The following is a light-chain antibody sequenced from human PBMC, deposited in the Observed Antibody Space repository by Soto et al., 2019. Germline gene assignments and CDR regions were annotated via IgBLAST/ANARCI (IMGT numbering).Light chain of an antibody. V-gene: IGKV3-11*01. J-gene: IGKJ1*01. CDR1: QSVSSY. CDR2: DAS. CDR3: QQRSNWPPTWT. Sequence: EIVLTQSPATLSLSPGERATLSCRASQSVSSYLAWYQQKPGQAPRLLIYDASNRATGIPARFCGSGSGTDFTLTISSLEPEDFAVYYCQQRSNWPPTWTFGQGTKVEIK.